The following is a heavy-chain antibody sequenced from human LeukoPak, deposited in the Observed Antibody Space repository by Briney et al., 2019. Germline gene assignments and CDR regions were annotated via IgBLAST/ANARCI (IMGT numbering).Heavy chain of an antibody. Sequence: QPGRSLRLSCTASGFTFGDYAMSWVRQAPGKGLEWVGFIRSKAYGGTTEYAASVKGRFTISRDDSKSIAYLQMNSLKTEDTAVYYCTRSYSSSWPAYFDYWGQGTLVTVSS. CDR1: GFTFGDYA. CDR2: IRSKAYGGTT. CDR3: TRSYSSSWPAYFDY. V-gene: IGHV3-49*04. J-gene: IGHJ4*02. D-gene: IGHD6-13*01.